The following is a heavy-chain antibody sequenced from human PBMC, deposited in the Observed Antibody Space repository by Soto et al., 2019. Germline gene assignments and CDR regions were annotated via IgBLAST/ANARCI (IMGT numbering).Heavy chain of an antibody. D-gene: IGHD6-6*01. CDR1: GGSIRTYY. V-gene: IGHV4-59*01. Sequence: TSETLSLTCSVSGGSIRTYYWNWIRQPPGGGLEWIAYIHYSGVTNYSPSLRGRVSISIDRSNNEFSLKASSVTAADTAVYYCARDRAEGSSSTPAGGMDVWGPGTTVTVSS. J-gene: IGHJ6*02. CDR3: ARDRAEGSSSTPAGGMDV. CDR2: IHYSGVT.